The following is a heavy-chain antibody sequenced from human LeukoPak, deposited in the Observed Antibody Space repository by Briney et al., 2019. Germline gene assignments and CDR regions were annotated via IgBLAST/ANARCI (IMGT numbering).Heavy chain of an antibody. CDR2: ISSSNTI. V-gene: IGHV3-48*01. Sequence: GGSLRLSCTASGFAFSTYGMNWVRQAPGKGLEWVSYISSSNTIYYADSVKGRFTISRDNAKNSLYLQMTSLRAEDTAVYYCARERWGSYYFDYWGQGTLVTVSS. J-gene: IGHJ4*02. D-gene: IGHD5-24*01. CDR1: GFAFSTYG. CDR3: ARERWGSYYFDY.